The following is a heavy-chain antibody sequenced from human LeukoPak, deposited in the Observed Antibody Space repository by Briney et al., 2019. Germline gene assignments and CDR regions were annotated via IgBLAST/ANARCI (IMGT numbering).Heavy chain of an antibody. D-gene: IGHD6-19*01. CDR1: GFTFSSYS. CDR3: ARGSIAVAGLLDY. Sequence: GGSLRLSCAASGFTFSSYSMNWVRQAPGKGLEWVSSISSSSSYIYYADSVKGRFTISRDNAKNSLYLQMNSLRAEDTAVYYCARGSIAVAGLLDYWGQGTLVTVSS. J-gene: IGHJ4*02. CDR2: ISSSSSYI. V-gene: IGHV3-21*01.